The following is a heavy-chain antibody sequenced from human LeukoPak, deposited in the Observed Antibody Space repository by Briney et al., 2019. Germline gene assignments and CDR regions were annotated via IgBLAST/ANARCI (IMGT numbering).Heavy chain of an antibody. CDR3: AKDLEEYYDSRTVDY. Sequence: GGSLRLSCAASGFTLSSYAMSWVRQGPGKGLEWVSAISVSGNTHHADSVKGRFTISRDSSKNTLYLQMNSLRAEDTAVYYCAKDLEEYYDSRTVDYWGQGTLVTVSS. CDR2: ISVSGNT. V-gene: IGHV3-23*01. D-gene: IGHD3-22*01. CDR1: GFTLSSYA. J-gene: IGHJ4*02.